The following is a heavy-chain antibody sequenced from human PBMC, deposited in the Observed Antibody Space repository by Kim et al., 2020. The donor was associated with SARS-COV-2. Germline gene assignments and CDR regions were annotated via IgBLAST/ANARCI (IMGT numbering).Heavy chain of an antibody. J-gene: IGHJ4*01. CDR1: GFTFSDYW. CDR3: VREVKYNIDYF. D-gene: IGHD1-20*01. V-gene: IGHV3-74*01. Sequence: GGSLRLSCAASGFTFSDYWMHWVRQAPGKGLVWVSRITSDGSSTSYADSVKGRFTISRDNAKNTLYLQMNSLRAEDTAIYFCVREVKYNIDYFWGHGTQVTVSS. CDR2: ITSDGSST.